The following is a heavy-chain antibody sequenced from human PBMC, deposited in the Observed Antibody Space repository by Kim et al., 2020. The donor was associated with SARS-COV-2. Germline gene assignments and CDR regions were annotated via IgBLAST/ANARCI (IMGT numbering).Heavy chain of an antibody. V-gene: IGHV3-23*01. J-gene: IGHJ4*02. CDR1: GFTFSSYA. Sequence: GGSLRLSCAASGFTFSSYAMSWVRQAPGKGLEWVSAISGSGGSTYYADYVKGRFTISRDNSKNTLYLQMNSMRAEDTAVYYCAKAPTSIAARPHFDYWGQGTLVTVSS. D-gene: IGHD6-6*01. CDR2: ISGSGGST. CDR3: AKAPTSIAARPHFDY.